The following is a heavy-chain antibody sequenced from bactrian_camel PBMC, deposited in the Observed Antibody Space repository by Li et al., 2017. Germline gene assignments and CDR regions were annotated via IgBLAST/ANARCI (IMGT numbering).Heavy chain of an antibody. D-gene: IGHD7*01. V-gene: IGHV3S40*01. CDR2: INNGGDMT. J-gene: IGHJ4*01. Sequence: VQLVESGGGSVQSGGSLRLSCKLSGDTDSVNCMSWLRQAPGRGFEWDSGINNGGDMTAYADSVKGRFTIYQNNDDKNTVYLQMNDLKPEDTAVYYCVADPLFSMTLNGPCLDDWGQGTQVTVS. CDR3: VADPLFSMTLNGPCLDD. CDR1: GDTDSVNC.